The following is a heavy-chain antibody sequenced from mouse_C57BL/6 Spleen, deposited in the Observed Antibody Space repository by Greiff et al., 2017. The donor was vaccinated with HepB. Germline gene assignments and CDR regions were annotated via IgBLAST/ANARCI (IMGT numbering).Heavy chain of an antibody. CDR2: IYPGDGDT. D-gene: IGHD1-1*01. V-gene: IGHV1-82*01. Sequence: VKLMESGPELVKPGASVKISCKASGYAFSSSWMNWVKQRPGKGLEWIGRIYPGDGDTNYNGKFKGKATLTADKSSSTAYMQLSSLTSEDSAVYFCAREGIYYGSSYDYAMDYWGQGTSVTVSS. CDR3: AREGIYYGSSYDYAMDY. J-gene: IGHJ4*01. CDR1: GYAFSSSW.